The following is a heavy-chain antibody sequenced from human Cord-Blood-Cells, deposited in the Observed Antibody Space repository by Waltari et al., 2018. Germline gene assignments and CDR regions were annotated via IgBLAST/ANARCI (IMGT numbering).Heavy chain of an antibody. Sequence: QVQLVQSGAEVKKPGASVKVSCKASGYTFTSYAMHWVRQAPGQRLEWMGWINAGNGNTKYSQKFQGRVTITRDTSASTAYMELSSLRSEDTAVYYCARSPDTYYYDSSGSLDYWGQGTLVTVSS. CDR1: GYTFTSYA. CDR3: ARSPDTYYYDSSGSLDY. V-gene: IGHV1-3*01. J-gene: IGHJ4*02. CDR2: INAGNGNT. D-gene: IGHD3-22*01.